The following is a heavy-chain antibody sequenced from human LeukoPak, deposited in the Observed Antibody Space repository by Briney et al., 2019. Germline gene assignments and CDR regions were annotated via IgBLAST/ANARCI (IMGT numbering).Heavy chain of an antibody. Sequence: PSETLSLTCTVSGGSISSYYWSWIRQPPGKGLEWIGYIYYSGSTNYNPSLKSRVTISVDTSKNQFSLKLSSVTAADTAVYYCARQLYYYGPYGMDVWGQGTTVTVSS. D-gene: IGHD3-10*01. CDR1: GGSISSYY. CDR3: ARQLYYYGPYGMDV. CDR2: IYYSGST. V-gene: IGHV4-59*08. J-gene: IGHJ6*02.